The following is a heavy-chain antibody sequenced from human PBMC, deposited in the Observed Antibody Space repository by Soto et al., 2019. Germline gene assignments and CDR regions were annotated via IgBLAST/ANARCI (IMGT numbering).Heavy chain of an antibody. CDR1: GGSISNYY. CDR3: XXXXXXXXXXXGRTNWFDP. J-gene: IGHJ5*02. Sequence: QVQLQESGPGLVKPSETLSLTCTVSGGSISNYYWSWIRQPPGKGLEWIGYIYYSGSTNYNPSLKSRVTISVDTSKNQFSLKLSSXXXXXXXXXXXXXXXXXXXXXXGRTNWFDPWGQGALVTVSS. V-gene: IGHV4-59*01. D-gene: IGHD1-7*01. CDR2: IYYSGST.